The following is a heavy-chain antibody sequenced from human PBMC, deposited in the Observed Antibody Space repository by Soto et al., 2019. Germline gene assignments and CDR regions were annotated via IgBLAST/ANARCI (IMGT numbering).Heavy chain of an antibody. CDR3: VSFGLTTLELAIIY. D-gene: IGHD1-1*01. CDR1: GYTFTDYY. CDR2: IHPNNVAT. V-gene: IGHV1-2*02. Sequence: QVQLVQYGAEVKKPGASVKVFCKASGYTFTDYYMHWVRQSPGQGLEWMGWIHPNNVATTFPQKFQGTVHVTSDTSITTTYMELSGLTPGAMSVYSRVSFGLTTLELAIIYWGQGTLASASS. J-gene: IGHJ4*02.